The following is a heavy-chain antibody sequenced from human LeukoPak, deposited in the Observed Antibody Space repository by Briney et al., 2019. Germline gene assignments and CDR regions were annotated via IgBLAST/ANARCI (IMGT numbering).Heavy chain of an antibody. CDR3: ARGDYETHGYQTR. CDR2: INTNTGNP. V-gene: IGHV7-4-1*02. D-gene: IGHD3-22*01. Sequence: ASVKVSCKASGYILTSYGLHWVRQAPGQGLEWMGWINTNTGNPTYAQGFTGRFVFSLDTSVSTAYLQISSLKADDTAMYYCARGDYETHGYQTRWGQGTLVTVS. J-gene: IGHJ4*02. CDR1: GYILTSYG.